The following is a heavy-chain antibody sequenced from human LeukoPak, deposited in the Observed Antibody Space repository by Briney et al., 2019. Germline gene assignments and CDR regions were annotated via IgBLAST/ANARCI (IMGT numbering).Heavy chain of an antibody. J-gene: IGHJ5*02. CDR2: ISSSSSYI. CDR3: ARDSSSGSSPFDP. V-gene: IGHV3-21*01. Sequence: PGGSLRLSCAASGFTFSSYSMNWVRQAPGKGLEWVSSISSSSSYIYYADSVKGRFTISRDNAKNSLYLQMNSLRAEDTAVYYCARDSSSGSSPFDPWGQGTLVTVSS. D-gene: IGHD1-26*01. CDR1: GFTFSSYS.